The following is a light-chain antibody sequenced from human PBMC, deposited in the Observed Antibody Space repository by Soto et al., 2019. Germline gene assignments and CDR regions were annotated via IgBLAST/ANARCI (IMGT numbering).Light chain of an antibody. CDR2: EAS. V-gene: IGKV1-5*03. CDR3: QQYYTYSYT. J-gene: IGKJ2*01. CDR1: QSISTW. Sequence: DIQMTQSPSTLSAFVGDRVTITCRASQSISTWLAWYQQKPGKAPKLLIYEASGLESGVPSRFSGSGSGTEFTLTISSLQPDDFATYYCQQYYTYSYTFGQGTKLEIK.